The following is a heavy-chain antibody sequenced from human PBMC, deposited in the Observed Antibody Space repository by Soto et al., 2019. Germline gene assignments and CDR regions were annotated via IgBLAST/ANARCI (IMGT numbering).Heavy chain of an antibody. Sequence: EVQLVESGGGLVQPGGSLRLSCAASGFSFSSYWMQWVSQAPGKGLVWVSRIKTDGSIITYADSVKGRFTISRDNTKNTLYLQMNTLRAEDTAVYYCARGGQGAWYFDLWGRGTLVTVSS. V-gene: IGHV3-74*01. CDR2: IKTDGSII. J-gene: IGHJ2*01. CDR3: ARGGQGAWYFDL. CDR1: GFSFSSYW. D-gene: IGHD1-26*01.